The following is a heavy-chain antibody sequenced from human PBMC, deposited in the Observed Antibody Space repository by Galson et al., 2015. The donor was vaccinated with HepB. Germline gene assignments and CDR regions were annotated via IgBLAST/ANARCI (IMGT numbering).Heavy chain of an antibody. D-gene: IGHD3-22*01. V-gene: IGHV3-48*03. J-gene: IGHJ4*02. CDR1: GFTFSSYE. CDR2: ISSSGSTI. Sequence: SLRLSCAASGFTFSSYEMNWVRQAPGKGLEWVSYISSSGSTIYYADSVKGRFTISRDNAKNSLYLQMNSLRAEDTAVYYCARDGGYYDSSGYYQPLFVDYWGQGTLVTVSS. CDR3: ARDGGYYDSSGYYQPLFVDY.